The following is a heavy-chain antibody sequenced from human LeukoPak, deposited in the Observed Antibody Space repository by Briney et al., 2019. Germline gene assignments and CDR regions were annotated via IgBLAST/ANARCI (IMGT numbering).Heavy chain of an antibody. CDR2: ISYDGSNK. CDR3: AKSAGTRYTMPFDY. D-gene: IGHD2-2*01. V-gene: IGHV3-30*18. CDR1: GFTFSSYG. J-gene: IGHJ4*02. Sequence: GGSLRLSCAASGFTFSSYGMHWVRQAPGKGLEWVSLISYDGSNKYYADSVKGRFTISRDDSKNTLYLQMNSLRAEDTAVYYCAKSAGTRYTMPFDYWGQGTLVTVSS.